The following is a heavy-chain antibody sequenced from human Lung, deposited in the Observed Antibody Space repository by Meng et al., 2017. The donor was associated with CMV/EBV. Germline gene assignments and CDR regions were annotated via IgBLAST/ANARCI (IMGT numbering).Heavy chain of an antibody. CDR1: GGTFSSYA. V-gene: IGHV1-69*05. Sequence: SVXVSXXASGGTFSSYAISWVRQAPGQGLEWMGGIIPIFGTANYAQKFQGRVTITTDESTSTAYMELSSLRSEDTAVYYCARDLQAARPGYYYVMDVWGQGXTVTVSS. J-gene: IGHJ6*02. D-gene: IGHD6-6*01. CDR2: IIPIFGTA. CDR3: ARDLQAARPGYYYVMDV.